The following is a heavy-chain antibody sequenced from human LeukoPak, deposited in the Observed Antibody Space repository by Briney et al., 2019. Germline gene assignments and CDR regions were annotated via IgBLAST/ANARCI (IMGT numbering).Heavy chain of an antibody. CDR2: IYSAGDT. Sequence: GGSLRLSCAASGFTVSGTYMSWVRQAPGKGLEWVSVIYSAGDTFSADSVKGRFTISRDNAKNTLYLQMNSLRAEDTAVYYCARGVTMATITPLLCWGQGTLVTVSS. CDR3: ARGVTMATITPLLC. CDR1: GFTVSGTY. D-gene: IGHD5-24*01. J-gene: IGHJ4*02. V-gene: IGHV3-53*01.